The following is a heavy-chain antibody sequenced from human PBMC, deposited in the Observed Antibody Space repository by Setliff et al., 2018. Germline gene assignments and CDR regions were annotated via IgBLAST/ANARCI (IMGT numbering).Heavy chain of an antibody. CDR1: GYRLIEVS. Sequence: ASVKVSCKVSGYRLIEVSMHWVRQAPGKGLEWMGGFDPEDEETIYAQKFQGRVTMTEDTSTDTAYMELSSLRSEDTAVYYCARYNWNTNWFDPWGQGTLVTVSS. CDR3: ARYNWNTNWFDP. D-gene: IGHD1-20*01. V-gene: IGHV1-24*01. J-gene: IGHJ5*02. CDR2: FDPEDEET.